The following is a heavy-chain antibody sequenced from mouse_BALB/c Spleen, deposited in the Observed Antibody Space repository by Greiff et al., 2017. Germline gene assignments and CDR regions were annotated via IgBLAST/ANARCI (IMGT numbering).Heavy chain of an antibody. CDR2: IYPGNVNT. CDR3: ARSEGLRLAY. V-gene: IGHV1S56*01. CDR1: GYTFTSYY. Sequence: VQLQQSGPELVKPGASVRISCKASGYTFTSYYIHWVKQRPGQGLEWIGWIYPGNVNTKYNEKFKGKATLTADKSSSTAYMQLSSLTSEDSAVYFCARSEGLRLAYWGQGTLVTVSA. J-gene: IGHJ3*01. D-gene: IGHD2-4*01.